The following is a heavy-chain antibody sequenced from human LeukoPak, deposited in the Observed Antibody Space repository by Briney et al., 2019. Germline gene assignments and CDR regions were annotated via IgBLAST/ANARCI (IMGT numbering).Heavy chain of an antibody. J-gene: IGHJ4*02. V-gene: IGHV1-46*01. Sequence: ASVKVSCKASGYTFTSYYMHWVRQAPGQGLEWMGIINPSGGSTSYAQKFQGRVTMTRNTSISTAYMELSSLRSEDTAVYYCARGSYSYVRRFDYWGQGTLVTVSS. CDR2: INPSGGST. CDR3: ARGSYSYVRRFDY. D-gene: IGHD5-18*01. CDR1: GYTFTSYY.